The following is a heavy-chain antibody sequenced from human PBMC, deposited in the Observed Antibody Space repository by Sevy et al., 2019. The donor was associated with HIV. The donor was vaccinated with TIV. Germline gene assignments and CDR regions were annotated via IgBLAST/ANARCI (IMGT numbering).Heavy chain of an antibody. V-gene: IGHV4-34*01. CDR2: INHSGST. CDR3: ASHMRAVAAYY. CDR1: GGSFSGYY. Sequence: SETLSLTCAVYGGSFSGYYWSWIRQPPGKGLEWIGEINHSGSTNYNPSLKSRVTISVDTSKNQFSLKLSSVTAVDTAVYYCASHMRAVAAYYWGQGTLVTVSS. D-gene: IGHD6-19*01. J-gene: IGHJ4*02.